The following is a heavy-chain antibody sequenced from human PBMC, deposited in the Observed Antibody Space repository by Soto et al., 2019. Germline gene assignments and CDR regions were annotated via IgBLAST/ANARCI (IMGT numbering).Heavy chain of an antibody. V-gene: IGHV1-69*13. CDR3: ARVENWNDGPYFDY. CDR2: IIPIFGTA. J-gene: IGHJ4*02. CDR1: GGTFSSYA. Sequence: SVKVSCKASGGTFSSYAISWVRQAPGQGLEWMGGIIPIFGTANYAQKFQGRVTITADESTSTAYMELSSLRSEDTAVYYCARVENWNDGPYFDYWGQGTLVTVSS. D-gene: IGHD1-1*01.